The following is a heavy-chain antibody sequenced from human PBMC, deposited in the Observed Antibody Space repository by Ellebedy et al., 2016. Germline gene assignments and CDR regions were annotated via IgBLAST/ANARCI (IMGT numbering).Heavy chain of an antibody. D-gene: IGHD1-26*01. J-gene: IGHJ3*02. CDR3: ARGSGSYGHAFDI. Sequence: WVRQAPGEGLEWIVSIYYSGSTYYNPSLKSRVTISVDTSKNQFSLKLSSVTAADTAVYYCARGSGSYGHAFDIWGQGTMVTVSS. V-gene: IGHV4-39*07. CDR2: IYYSGST.